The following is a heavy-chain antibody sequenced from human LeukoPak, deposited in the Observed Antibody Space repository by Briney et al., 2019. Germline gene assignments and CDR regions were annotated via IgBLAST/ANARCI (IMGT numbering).Heavy chain of an antibody. CDR3: TTANTFGGVIDY. CDR2: IKSKTDGGTT. J-gene: IGHJ4*02. D-gene: IGHD3-16*02. V-gene: IGHV3-15*01. CDR1: GFTFSNAW. Sequence: GGSLRLSCAASGFTFSNAWMSWVRQAPGKGLEWVGLIKSKTDGGTTDYAAPVKGRFTISRDDSKNTLYLQMNSLKTEDTAVYYCTTANTFGGVIDYWGQGTLVTVSS.